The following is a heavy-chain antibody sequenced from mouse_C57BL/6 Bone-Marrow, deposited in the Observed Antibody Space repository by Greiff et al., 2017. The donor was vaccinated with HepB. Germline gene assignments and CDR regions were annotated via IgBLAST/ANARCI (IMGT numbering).Heavy chain of an antibody. J-gene: IGHJ2*01. CDR3: ARSGGLLLDY. V-gene: IGHV1-69*01. CDR2: IDPSDSYT. D-gene: IGHD2-3*01. Sequence: VKLQQPGAELVMPGASVKLSCKASGYTFTSYWMHWVKQRPGQGLEWIGEIDPSDSYTNYNQKFKGKSTLTVDKSSSTAYMQLSSLTSEDSAVYYCARSGGLLLDYWGQGTTLTVSS. CDR1: GYTFTSYW.